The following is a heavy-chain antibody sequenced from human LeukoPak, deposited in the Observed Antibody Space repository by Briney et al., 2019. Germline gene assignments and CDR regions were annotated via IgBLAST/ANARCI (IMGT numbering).Heavy chain of an antibody. CDR3: EKDTGPLMITFGGVVISYFDY. CDR1: GFIFSDYA. D-gene: IGHD3-16*01. V-gene: IGHV3-23*01. Sequence: GGSLRLSCAASGFIFSDYAMSWVRQAPGKGLEWVSGIKGNGFDTYYADSVKGRFTVSRDNSKNTLSLLMNSLSAEDTAVYDREKDTGPLMITFGGVVISYFDYWGQGALVTVSS. CDR2: IKGNGFDT. J-gene: IGHJ4*02.